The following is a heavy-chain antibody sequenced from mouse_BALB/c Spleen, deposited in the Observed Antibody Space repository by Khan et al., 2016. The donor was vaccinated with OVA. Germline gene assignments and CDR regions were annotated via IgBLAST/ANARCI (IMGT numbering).Heavy chain of an antibody. J-gene: IGHJ2*01. Sequence: EVQLQESGPGLVKPSQSLSLTCTVTGYSITSGYGWNWIRQFPGNKLEWMGYISYSGSPNYNPSLQSRISITRDTSKNQFFLQLNSVTTEDTATYDCARTARIKYWGQGTTLTVSS. CDR1: GYSITSGYG. CDR2: ISYSGSP. D-gene: IGHD1-2*01. CDR3: ARTARIKY. V-gene: IGHV3-2*02.